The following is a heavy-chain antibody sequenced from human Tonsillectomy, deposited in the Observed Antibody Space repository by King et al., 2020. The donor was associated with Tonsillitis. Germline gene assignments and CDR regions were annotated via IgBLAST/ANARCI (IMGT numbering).Heavy chain of an antibody. V-gene: IGHV3-23*04. CDR3: AKTRNPSLACMIVRGGGFDY. CDR1: GFTFSSYA. J-gene: IGHJ4*02. D-gene: IGHD3-22*01. CDR2: ISGSGGST. Sequence: VQLVESGGGLVQPGGSLRLSCAASGFTFSSYAMSWVRQAPGKGLEWVSAISGSGGSTYYADSVKGRFTISRDNSKNTLYLQMNRLRAEDTAVYYCAKTRNPSLACMIVRGGGFDYWGQGTLVTVSS.